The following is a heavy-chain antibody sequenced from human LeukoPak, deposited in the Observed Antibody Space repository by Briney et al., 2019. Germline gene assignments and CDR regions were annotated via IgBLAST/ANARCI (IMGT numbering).Heavy chain of an antibody. J-gene: IGHJ4*02. V-gene: IGHV3-21*04. CDR3: AKDDAWIRFGE. D-gene: IGHD3-10*01. CDR1: GFTFSSYS. Sequence: PGGSLRLSCAASGFTFSSYSMNWVRQAPGKGLEWVSSISSSGSYIYYSDSMKGRFTISRDNSKKTLYLEVSSLTGEDTAVYYCAKDDAWIRFGEWSQGTLVTVSS. CDR2: ISSSGSYI.